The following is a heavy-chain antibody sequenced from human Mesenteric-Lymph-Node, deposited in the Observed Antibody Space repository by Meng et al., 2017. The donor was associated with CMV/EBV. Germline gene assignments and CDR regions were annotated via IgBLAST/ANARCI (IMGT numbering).Heavy chain of an antibody. V-gene: IGHV4-61*01. Sequence: LSLTCSVSGASVSSGNYYWNWIRQSPGKGLEWIGYIFSSGSTTYNPSLRSRVTISLDKSENQLSLRLTSLTPADTAVYYCARGLYSSWGQGTLVTVSS. CDR1: GASVSSGNYY. CDR2: IFSSGST. CDR3: ARGLYSS. J-gene: IGHJ5*02. D-gene: IGHD2-2*02.